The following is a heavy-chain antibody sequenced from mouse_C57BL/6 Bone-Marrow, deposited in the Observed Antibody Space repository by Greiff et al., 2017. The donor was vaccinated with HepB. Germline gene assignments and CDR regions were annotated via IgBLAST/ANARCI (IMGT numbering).Heavy chain of an antibody. CDR1: GYTFTSYT. CDR2: INPSSGYT. D-gene: IGHD2-4*01. CDR3: AFYDYDYFDY. Sequence: VQVVESGAELARPGASVKMSCKASGYTFTSYTMHWVKQRPGQGLAWIGYINPSSGYTKYNQKFKDKATLTADKSSSTAYMQLSSLTSEDSAVYYCAFYDYDYFDYWGQGTTLTVSS. V-gene: IGHV1-4*01. J-gene: IGHJ2*01.